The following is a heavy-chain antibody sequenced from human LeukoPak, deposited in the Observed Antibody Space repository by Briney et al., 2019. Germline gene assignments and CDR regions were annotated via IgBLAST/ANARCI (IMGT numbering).Heavy chain of an antibody. D-gene: IGHD4-11*01. J-gene: IGHJ4*02. CDR3: ARGRQCDY. CDR2: LYSGGTA. Sequence: GGSLRLSCVASGFIFSSNYINWVRQAPGKGLEWISILYSGGTAFYADSVKGRFTIPRDNSKNTLYLQMNNLRADDTAMYYCARGRQCDYWGQGTLVTVSS. V-gene: IGHV3-53*01. CDR1: GFIFSSNY.